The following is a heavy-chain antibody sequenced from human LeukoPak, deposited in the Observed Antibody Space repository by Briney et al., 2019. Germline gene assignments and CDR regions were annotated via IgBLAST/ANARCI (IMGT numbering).Heavy chain of an antibody. D-gene: IGHD3-9*01. CDR3: ARSDNWLSD. J-gene: IGHJ4*02. CDR1: GGSISSYY. V-gene: IGHV4-59*01. Sequence: SETLSLTCSVSGGSISSYYWSWIRQPPGKGLEWIGYIYYSGSTNYNPSLKSRVTISVDTSKNQFSLKLSSVTAADTAVYYCARSDNWLSDWGQGTLVTVSS. CDR2: IYYSGST.